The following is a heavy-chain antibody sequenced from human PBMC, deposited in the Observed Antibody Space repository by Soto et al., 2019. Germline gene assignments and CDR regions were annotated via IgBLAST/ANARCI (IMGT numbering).Heavy chain of an antibody. V-gene: IGHV4-4*02. J-gene: IGHJ6*02. Sequence: PSETLSLTCAVSGGSISSSNWWSWVRQPPGKGLEWIGEIYHSGSTNYNPSLKSRVTISVDKSKNQFSLKLSSVTAADTAVYYCARDFTGSSSWGRIYYYGVDVWGQGTTVTVSS. CDR2: IYHSGST. D-gene: IGHD6-13*01. CDR1: GGSISSSNW. CDR3: ARDFTGSSSWGRIYYYGVDV.